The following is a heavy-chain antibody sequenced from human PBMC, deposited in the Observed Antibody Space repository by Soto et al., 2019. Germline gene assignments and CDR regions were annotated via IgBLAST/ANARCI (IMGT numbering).Heavy chain of an antibody. CDR3: ARVRVDSSSWLLDY. Sequence: ASVKVAFKSSGGTFSSDAISLVRQAPVQGLEWMGGIIPIVGTANYAQKFQGRVTLTAVESTSTAYMGLGRLGSEDTAVYYCARVRVDSSSWLLDYWGQGTLVTVSS. CDR1: GGTFSSDA. J-gene: IGHJ4*02. CDR2: IIPIVGTA. V-gene: IGHV1-69*13. D-gene: IGHD6-13*01.